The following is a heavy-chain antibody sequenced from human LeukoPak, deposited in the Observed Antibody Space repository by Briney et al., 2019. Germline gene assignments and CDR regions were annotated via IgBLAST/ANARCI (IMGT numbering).Heavy chain of an antibody. CDR1: GFTFSNAW. Sequence: GWSLRLSCAASGFTFSNAWMNWVRQAPGKGLEWVGRIKSKTDGGTTDYAAPVKGRFTISRDDSKNTLYLQMNSLKTEDTAVYYCTTEYYYDSSGYSGPWGQGTLVTVSS. D-gene: IGHD3-22*01. CDR2: IKSKTDGGTT. J-gene: IGHJ5*02. V-gene: IGHV3-15*07. CDR3: TTEYYYDSSGYSGP.